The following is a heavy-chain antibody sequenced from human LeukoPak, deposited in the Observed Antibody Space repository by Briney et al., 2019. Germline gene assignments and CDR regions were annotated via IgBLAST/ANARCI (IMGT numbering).Heavy chain of an antibody. CDR2: INAGNGNT. V-gene: IGHV1-3*01. CDR3: ARDILTGYSKGPSDY. Sequence: ASVKVSCKASGYTFTDYAISWVRQAPGQRLEWMGWINAGNGNTKYSQKFQGRVTITRDTSASTAYMELSSLRSEDTAVYYCARDILTGYSKGPSDYWGQGTLVTVSS. D-gene: IGHD3-9*01. CDR1: GYTFTDYA. J-gene: IGHJ4*02.